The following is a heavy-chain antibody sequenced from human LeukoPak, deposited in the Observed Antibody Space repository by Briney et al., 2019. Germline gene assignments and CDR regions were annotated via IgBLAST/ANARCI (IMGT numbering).Heavy chain of an antibody. CDR3: ARDSVDYDFWSGRGISDAFDI. CDR1: GGSISSYY. Sequence: PSETLSLTCTVSGGSISSYYLSWVRQPPGKGLGWVGYIFYSGSTNYNPSPKSRVTISVDTSKNQFSLKLSSLTAADTAVYYCARDSVDYDFWSGRGISDAFDIWGQGTMVTVSS. D-gene: IGHD3-3*01. CDR2: IFYSGST. V-gene: IGHV4-59*01. J-gene: IGHJ3*02.